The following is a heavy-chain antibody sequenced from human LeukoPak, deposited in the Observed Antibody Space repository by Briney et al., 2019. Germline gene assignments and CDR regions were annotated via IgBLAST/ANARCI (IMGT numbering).Heavy chain of an antibody. D-gene: IGHD3-16*01. CDR2: IYYSGST. CDR3: ARSSGGGSGTKNPGPYYFDY. CDR1: GGSISSSSYY. J-gene: IGHJ4*02. Sequence: SETLSLTCTVSGGSISSSSYYWGWIRQPPGKGLEWIGSIYYSGSTYYNPSLKSRVTISVDTSKNQFSLKLSSVTAADTAVNYCARSSGGGSGTKNPGPYYFDYWGQGTLVTVSS. V-gene: IGHV4-39*01.